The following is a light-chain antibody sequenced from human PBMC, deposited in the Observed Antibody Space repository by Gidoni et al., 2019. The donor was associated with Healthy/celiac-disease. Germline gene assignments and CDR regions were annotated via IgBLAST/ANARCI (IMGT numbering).Light chain of an antibody. CDR2: LGS. V-gene: IGKV2-28*01. J-gene: IGKJ4*01. Sequence: DIVMTQSPLSLPVTPGEPASISCRSSQSLLHSNGYNYLDWYLQKPGQSPQLLIYLGSNRASGVPDRFSGSGSGTDFTLKISRVEAEDVGVYYCMQAQGLTFXGXTKVEIK. CDR1: QSLLHSNGYNY. CDR3: MQAQGLT.